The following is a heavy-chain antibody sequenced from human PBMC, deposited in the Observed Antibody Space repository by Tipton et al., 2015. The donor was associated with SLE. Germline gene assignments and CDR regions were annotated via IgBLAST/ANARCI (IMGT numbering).Heavy chain of an antibody. J-gene: IGHJ6*03. V-gene: IGHV4-61*02. CDR1: GGSISSGTYY. D-gene: IGHD6-19*01. CDR3: AKGVGADSSGWRYYYYYMDV. CDR2: IYTSGST. Sequence: LRLSCTVSGGSISSGTYYWSWIRQPAGKGLEWIGRIYTSGSTNYSPSLKSRVTVSVDTSRNQFSLKLSSVTAADTAVYYCAKGVGADSSGWRYYYYYMDVWGKGTTVTVSS.